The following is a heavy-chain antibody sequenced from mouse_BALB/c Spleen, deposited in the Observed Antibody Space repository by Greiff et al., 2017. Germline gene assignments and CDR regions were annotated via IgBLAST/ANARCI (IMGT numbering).Heavy chain of an antibody. CDR1: GYTFTSYN. J-gene: IGHJ3*01. Sequence: QVQLQQPGAELVKPGASVKMSCKASGYTFTSYNMHWVKQTPGQGLEWIGAIYPGNGDTSYNQKFKGKATLTADKSSSTAYMQLSSLTSEDSAVYYCARDWDGFAYWGQGTLVTVSA. CDR2: IYPGNGDT. D-gene: IGHD4-1*01. CDR3: ARDWDGFAY. V-gene: IGHV1-12*01.